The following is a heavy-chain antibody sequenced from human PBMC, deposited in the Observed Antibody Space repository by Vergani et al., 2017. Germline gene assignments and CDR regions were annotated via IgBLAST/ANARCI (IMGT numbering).Heavy chain of an antibody. V-gene: IGHV3-49*04. J-gene: IGHJ6*02. CDR2: IRSKAYGGTT. D-gene: IGHD6-6*01. Sequence: EVQLVESGGGLVQPGRSLRLSCTASGFPFGDYAMSWVRQAPGKGLEWVGFIRSKAYGGTTEYAASVKGRFTISRDDSKSIAYLQMNSLKTEDTAVYYCTRDDSSSSYYYYGMDVWGQGTTVTVSS. CDR1: GFPFGDYA. CDR3: TRDDSSSSYYYYGMDV.